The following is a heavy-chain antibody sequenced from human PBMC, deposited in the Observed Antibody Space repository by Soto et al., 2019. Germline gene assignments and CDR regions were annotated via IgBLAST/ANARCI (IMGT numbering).Heavy chain of an antibody. CDR3: EKDIAGSGWYYLDS. CDR1: GFTFSSYS. V-gene: IGHV3-21*04. CDR2: ISSSSSYI. J-gene: IGHJ4*02. Sequence: GGSLRLSCAASGFTFSSYSMNWVRQAPGKGLEWVSSISSSSSYIYYADSVKGRFTISRDNAKNSLYLQMNSLRTEDTAFYYCEKDIAGSGWYYLDSWGQGPLVTASS. D-gene: IGHD6-19*01.